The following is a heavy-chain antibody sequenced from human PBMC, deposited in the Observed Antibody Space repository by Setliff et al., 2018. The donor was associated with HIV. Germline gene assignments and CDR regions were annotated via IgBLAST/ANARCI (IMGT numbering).Heavy chain of an antibody. Sequence: SETLSLTCTVSGGSISSGGYYWSWIRQHPGKGLEWIGYIYHSGSTFYNPSLQSRAAISVDGSKYHLSLKLFSVTAADAAVYYCARSGDYYESSGYYRYWGQGALVTVSS. CDR3: ARSGDYYESSGYYRY. CDR1: GGSISSGGYY. CDR2: IYHSGST. D-gene: IGHD3-22*01. J-gene: IGHJ4*02. V-gene: IGHV4-31*03.